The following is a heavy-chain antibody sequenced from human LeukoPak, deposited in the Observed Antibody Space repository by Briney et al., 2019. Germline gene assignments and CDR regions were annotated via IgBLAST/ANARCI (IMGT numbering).Heavy chain of an antibody. CDR1: GFTFTSYS. D-gene: IGHD3-3*01. Sequence: GGSLRLSCAASGFTFTSYSMNWVRQAPGKGLEWVSSISSSSSYIYYADSVKGRFTISRDNATNSLYLQMNSLRAEDTAVYYCARESRRFLEWFDYWGQGTLVTVSS. CDR2: ISSSSSYI. CDR3: ARESRRFLEWFDY. J-gene: IGHJ4*02. V-gene: IGHV3-21*01.